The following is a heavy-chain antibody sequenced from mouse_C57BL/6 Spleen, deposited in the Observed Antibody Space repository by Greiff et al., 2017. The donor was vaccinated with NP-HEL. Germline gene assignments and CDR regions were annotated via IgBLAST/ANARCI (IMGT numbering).Heavy chain of an antibody. V-gene: IGHV1-82*01. D-gene: IGHD1-1*01. CDR2: IYPGDGDT. J-gene: IGHJ4*01. CDR1: GYAFSSSW. CDR3: ARRRNYGSSYGGLMDY. Sequence: VQRVESGPELVKPGASVKISCKASGYAFSSSWMNWVKQRPGKGLEWIGRIYPGDGDTNYNGKFKGKATLTADKSSSTAYMQLSSLTSEDSAVYFCARRRNYGSSYGGLMDYWGQGTSVTVSS.